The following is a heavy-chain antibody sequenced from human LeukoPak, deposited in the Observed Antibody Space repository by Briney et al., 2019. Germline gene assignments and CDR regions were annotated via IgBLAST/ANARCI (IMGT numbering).Heavy chain of an antibody. D-gene: IGHD6-13*01. CDR2: ISGGGVST. Sequence: GGSLRLSCAASGFTFSSFAMSWVRQAPGKGLEWVSSISGGGVSTYYADSVKGRFTISRDNSRNTLYLQMNSLRADDTAVYYCAKEQQRGFDYWGQGTLVTVSS. V-gene: IGHV3-23*01. CDR1: GFTFSSFA. J-gene: IGHJ4*02. CDR3: AKEQQRGFDY.